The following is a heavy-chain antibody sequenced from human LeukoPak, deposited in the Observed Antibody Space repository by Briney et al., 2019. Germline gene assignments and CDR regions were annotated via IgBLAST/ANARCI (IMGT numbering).Heavy chain of an antibody. CDR2: IYTSGST. D-gene: IGHD5-18*01. V-gene: IGHV4-4*07. J-gene: IGHJ4*02. Sequence: SETPSLTCTVSGGSISSYYWSWIRRPAGKGLEWIGRIYTSGSTNYNPSLKSRVTMSVDTSKNQFSLKLSSVTAADTAVYYSARERGTRGYSYGFFDYWGQGTLVTVSS. CDR3: ARERGTRGYSYGFFDY. CDR1: GGSISSYY.